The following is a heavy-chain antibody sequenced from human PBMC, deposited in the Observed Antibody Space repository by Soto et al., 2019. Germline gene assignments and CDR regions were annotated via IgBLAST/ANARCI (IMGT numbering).Heavy chain of an antibody. CDR2: IIPILGIA. Sequence: QVPLVQSGAEVKQPGSSVKVSCKASGGTFSSYTISWVRQAPGQGLEWMGRIIPILGIANYAQKFQGRVTITADKTTSTAYMELSSLRSEDTAVYYCASAIPYGSGLNWFDPWGQGTLVTVSS. D-gene: IGHD3-10*01. CDR1: GGTFSSYT. J-gene: IGHJ5*02. CDR3: ASAIPYGSGLNWFDP. V-gene: IGHV1-69*02.